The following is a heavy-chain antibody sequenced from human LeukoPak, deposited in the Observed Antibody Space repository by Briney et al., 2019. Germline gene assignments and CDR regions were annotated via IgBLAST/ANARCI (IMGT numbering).Heavy chain of an antibody. Sequence: GGTLRLSCAASGFTFSSYAMHWVRQAPGKGLEYVSAISSNGGSTYYANSVKGRFTISRDNSKNTLYLQMGSLRAEDMAVYYCAREGIAARLPILYFDYWGQGTLVTVSS. CDR3: AREGIAARLPILYFDY. D-gene: IGHD6-6*01. CDR1: GFTFSSYA. V-gene: IGHV3-64*01. CDR2: ISSNGGST. J-gene: IGHJ4*02.